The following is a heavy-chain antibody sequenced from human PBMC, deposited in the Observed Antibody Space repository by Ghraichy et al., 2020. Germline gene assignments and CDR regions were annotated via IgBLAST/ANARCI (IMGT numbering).Heavy chain of an antibody. D-gene: IGHD2-2*01. V-gene: IGHV3-30-3*01. CDR1: GFTFSSYA. CDR2: ISYDGSNK. J-gene: IGHJ4*02. CDR3: ASDIVVVPAAPRDY. Sequence: SCAASGFTFSSYAMHWVRQAPGKGLEWVAVISYDGSNKYYADSVKGRFTISRDNSKNTLYLQMNSLRAEDTAVYYCASDIVVVPAAPRDYWGQGTLVTVSS.